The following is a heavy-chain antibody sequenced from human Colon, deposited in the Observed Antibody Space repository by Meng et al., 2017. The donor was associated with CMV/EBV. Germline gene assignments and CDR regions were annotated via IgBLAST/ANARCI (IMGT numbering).Heavy chain of an antibody. CDR1: GFTVSGHY. V-gene: IGHV3-53*01. Sequence: ESQLLESGGGLIQPGGSLRLSFPASGFTVSGHYMSWVRQAPGKGLEWVSFIYSGGSTYYADSVKGRFTISGDNAENTLYLQMDSLRVDDTAVYYCAAQRRAGFDSWGQGTLVTVSS. D-gene: IGHD5-24*01. CDR3: AAQRRAGFDS. CDR2: IYSGGST. J-gene: IGHJ5*01.